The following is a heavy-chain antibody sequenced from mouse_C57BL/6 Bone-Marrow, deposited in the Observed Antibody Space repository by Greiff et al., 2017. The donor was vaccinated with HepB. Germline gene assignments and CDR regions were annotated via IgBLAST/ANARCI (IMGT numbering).Heavy chain of an antibody. Sequence: EVKLVESGGGLVQPGGSLSLSCAASGFTFTDYYMSWVRQPPGKALEWLGFIRNKANGYTTEYSASVKCRFTISRDNSQSILYLQMNALRAEDSATYYCARYDGYSFAYWGQGTLVTVSA. J-gene: IGHJ3*01. V-gene: IGHV7-3*01. D-gene: IGHD2-3*01. CDR3: ARYDGYSFAY. CDR1: GFTFTDYY. CDR2: IRNKANGYTT.